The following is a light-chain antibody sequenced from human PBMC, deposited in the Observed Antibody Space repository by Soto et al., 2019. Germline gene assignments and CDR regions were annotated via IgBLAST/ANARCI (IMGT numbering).Light chain of an antibody. V-gene: IGKV3-20*01. CDR1: QSVTCRY. CDR3: QHYGSSPPLT. CDR2: AAS. J-gene: IGKJ4*01. Sequence: EIVLTQSPGTLSLSPGERATLSCMASQSVTCRYLAWYQQKPGQTPRLLIYAASSRATGIPDRFSGSGSGTDFPLTISRLEPEDFAVYYCQHYGSSPPLTFGGGTKVEIK.